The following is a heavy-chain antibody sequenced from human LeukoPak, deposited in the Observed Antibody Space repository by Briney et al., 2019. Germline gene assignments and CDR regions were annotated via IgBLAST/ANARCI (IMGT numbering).Heavy chain of an antibody. CDR2: ISSSGSTI. CDR1: GFTFSSYE. J-gene: IGHJ4*02. D-gene: IGHD3-10*01. CDR3: ARFYGSGSYYNGDY. V-gene: IGHV3-48*03. Sequence: GGSLRLSCAASGFTFSSYEMNWVRQAPGKGLEWVSYISSSGSTIYYADSVKGRFTISRDNAKNSLYLQMNSLRAEDTAVYYCARFYGSGSYYNGDYWGQGTLVTVSS.